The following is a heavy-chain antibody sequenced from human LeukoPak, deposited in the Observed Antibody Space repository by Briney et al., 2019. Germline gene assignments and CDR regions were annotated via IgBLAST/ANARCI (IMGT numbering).Heavy chain of an antibody. CDR3: ARQRRYYYYYYMDV. J-gene: IGHJ6*03. CDR1: GGSFSGYY. V-gene: IGHV4-34*01. Sequence: SETLSLTCAVYGGSFSGYYWSWIRQPPGKGVEWIGEINHSGSTNYNPSLKSRVTISVDTSKNQFSLKLSSVTAADTAVYYCARQRRYYYYYYMDVWGKGTTVTISS. CDR2: INHSGST.